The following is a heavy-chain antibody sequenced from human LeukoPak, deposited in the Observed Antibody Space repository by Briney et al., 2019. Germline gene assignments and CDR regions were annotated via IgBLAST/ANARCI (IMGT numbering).Heavy chain of an antibody. D-gene: IGHD3-16*01. Sequence: PSETLSLTCTVSGGSISSSSYYWGWIRQPPGKGLEWIGSIYYSGSTYYNPSLKSRVTISVDTSKNQFSLKLSSVTAADTAVYYCAKAPRGFGRVKALYFDYWGQGTLVTVSS. CDR1: GGSISSSSYY. V-gene: IGHV4-39*01. CDR3: AKAPRGFGRVKALYFDY. J-gene: IGHJ4*02. CDR2: IYYSGST.